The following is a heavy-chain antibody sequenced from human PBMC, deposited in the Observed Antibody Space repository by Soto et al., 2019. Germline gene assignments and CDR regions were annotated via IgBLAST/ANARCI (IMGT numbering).Heavy chain of an antibody. CDR1: GGSISTYY. CDR2: IYASGSP. J-gene: IGHJ5*02. CDR3: ARSAVPRGGWFRP. D-gene: IGHD2-15*01. V-gene: IGHV4-4*07. Sequence: QVQLQESGPGLVKPSGTLSLTCNVSGGSISTYYWNWIRQPAGKGLEWIGCIYASGSPNYNPSLKSRVIMSVDTSKNQFSLTMSSVTAADTAMYYCARSAVPRGGWFRPWGQGILVTVSP.